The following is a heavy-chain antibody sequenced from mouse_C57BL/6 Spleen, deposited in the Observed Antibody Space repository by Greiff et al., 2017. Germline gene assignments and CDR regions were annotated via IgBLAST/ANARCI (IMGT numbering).Heavy chain of an antibody. J-gene: IGHJ1*03. D-gene: IGHD1-1*01. CDR1: GFNIKDYY. V-gene: IGHV14-1*01. Sequence: VQLQQSGAELVRPGASVKLSCTASGFNIKDYYMHWVKQRPEQGLEWIGRIDPEDGDTEYAPEFQGKATMTADTSSNTAYLQSSSLTAEDTAVYYCTTDYGSSYVGYFDVWGTGTTVTVSS. CDR3: TTDYGSSYVGYFDV. CDR2: IDPEDGDT.